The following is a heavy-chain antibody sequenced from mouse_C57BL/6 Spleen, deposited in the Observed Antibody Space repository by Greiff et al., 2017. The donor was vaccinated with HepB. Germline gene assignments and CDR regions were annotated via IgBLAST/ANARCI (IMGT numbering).Heavy chain of an antibody. CDR3: SSTTVDGYFDV. CDR1: GYTFTSYW. V-gene: IGHV1-50*01. J-gene: IGHJ1*03. D-gene: IGHD1-1*01. Sequence: QVQLQQSGAELVKPGASVKLSCKASGYTFTSYWLQWVKQRPGQGLEWIGEIDPSDSYTNYNQKFKGKATLTVDTSSSTAYMQLNSLTSEDSAVYYCSSTTVDGYFDVWGTGTTVTVSS. CDR2: IDPSDSYT.